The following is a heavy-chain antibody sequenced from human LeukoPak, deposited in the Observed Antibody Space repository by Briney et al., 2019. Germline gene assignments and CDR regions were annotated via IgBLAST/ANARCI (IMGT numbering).Heavy chain of an antibody. Sequence: GGSLRLSCAASGFVFSSYAMHWVRQAPGKGLEWVSAISGSGGSTYYADSVKGRFTISRDNSKNTLYLQMNSLRAEDTAVYYCAKDHYYDSSGMRWGQGTLVTVSS. CDR2: ISGSGGST. CDR1: GFVFSSYA. D-gene: IGHD3-22*01. CDR3: AKDHYYDSSGMR. J-gene: IGHJ4*02. V-gene: IGHV3-23*01.